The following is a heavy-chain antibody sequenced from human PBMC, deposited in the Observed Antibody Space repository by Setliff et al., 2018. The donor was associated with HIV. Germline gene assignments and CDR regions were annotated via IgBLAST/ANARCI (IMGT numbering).Heavy chain of an antibody. V-gene: IGHV3-7*01. CDR3: ARWGSGSYERVFDY. J-gene: IGHJ4*02. D-gene: IGHD1-26*01. CDR2: IQQDGDEI. Sequence: GGSLRLSCAASGFTFSTYWMTWVRQAPGQGLEWVANIQQDGDEIYYLDSVKGRFTISRDNAKNSLYLQMVSLRVEDTAVYYCARWGSGSYERVFDYWGQGMLVTVSS. CDR1: GFTFSTYW.